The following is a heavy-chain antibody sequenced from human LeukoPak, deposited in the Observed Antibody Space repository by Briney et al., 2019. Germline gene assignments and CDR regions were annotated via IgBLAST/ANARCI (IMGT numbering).Heavy chain of an antibody. CDR3: ARSYEYSSSYNFDY. CDR1: GYTFTGYC. V-gene: IGHV1-2*02. J-gene: IGHJ4*02. Sequence: ASVKVSCKASGYTFTGYCMHWVRQAPGQGLEWMGWINPNSGGTNYAQKFQGRVTMTRDTSISTAYMELSRLRSDDTAVYYCARSYEYSSSYNFDYWGQGTLVTVSS. CDR2: INPNSGGT. D-gene: IGHD6-6*01.